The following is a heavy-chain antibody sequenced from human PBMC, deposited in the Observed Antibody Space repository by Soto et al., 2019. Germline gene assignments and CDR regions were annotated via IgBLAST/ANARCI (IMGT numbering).Heavy chain of an antibody. J-gene: IGHJ4*02. D-gene: IGHD6-13*01. CDR2: INPNSGGT. CDR1: GYPVTSYY. Sequence: SVKIYCMAPGYPVTSYYMHLVRQAPGQGLEWMGWINPNSGGTKYAKKFQGRVTMTRDTSISTAYMELSRLRSDDTDVYYCARGSSSRLGYWGQGTPVTVSS. CDR3: ARGSSSRLGY. V-gene: IGHV1-2*02.